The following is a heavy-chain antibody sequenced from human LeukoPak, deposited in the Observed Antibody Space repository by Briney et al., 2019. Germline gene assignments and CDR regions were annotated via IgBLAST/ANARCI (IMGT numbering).Heavy chain of an antibody. D-gene: IGHD1-26*01. CDR1: GFTVSSNY. Sequence: GGSLRLSCAASGFTVSSNYMSWVRQAPGKGLEWVSVIYSGGSTYYADSVKGRFTISRDNSKNTLYLQMSSLRAEDTAVYYCARDPKVGATSSTSYWGQGTLVTVSS. V-gene: IGHV3-53*01. CDR2: IYSGGST. CDR3: ARDPKVGATSSTSY. J-gene: IGHJ4*02.